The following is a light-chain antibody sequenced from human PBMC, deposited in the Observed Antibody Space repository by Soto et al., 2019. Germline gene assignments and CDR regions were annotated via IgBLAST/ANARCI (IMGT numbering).Light chain of an antibody. V-gene: IGKV1-5*01. Sequence: DIQMTQSPSTLSASIGDRVTITCRASQSITTFLAWYQQKPGKAPQILIYDASKLEPGVPSRLSGGGSGTEFTLTISSVQSEDFAVYFCQQYNNWPTFGQGTKVDIK. CDR2: DAS. CDR3: QQYNNWPT. CDR1: QSITTF. J-gene: IGKJ1*01.